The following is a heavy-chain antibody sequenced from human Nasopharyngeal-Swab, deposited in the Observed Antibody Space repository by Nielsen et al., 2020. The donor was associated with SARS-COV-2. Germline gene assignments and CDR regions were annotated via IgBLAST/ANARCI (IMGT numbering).Heavy chain of an antibody. CDR1: GFTFSSYS. D-gene: IGHD3-3*01. V-gene: IGHV3-21*01. CDR2: ISSSSSYI. CDR3: ARDSAVYDFWSGYSGYYYYGMDV. J-gene: IGHJ6*02. Sequence: GESLKISCAASGFTFSSYSMNWVRQAPGKGLEWVSSISSSSSYIYYADSVKGRFTISRDNAKNSLYLQMNSLRAEDTAVYYCARDSAVYDFWSGYSGYYYYGMDVRGQGTTVTVSS.